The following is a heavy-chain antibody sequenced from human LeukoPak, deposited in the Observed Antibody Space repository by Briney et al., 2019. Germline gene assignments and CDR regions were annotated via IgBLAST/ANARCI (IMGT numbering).Heavy chain of an antibody. V-gene: IGHV3-23*01. J-gene: IGHJ4*02. CDR3: AKDGPRGYCTNGVCYLFDY. D-gene: IGHD2-8*01. CDR2: ISGSGGST. Sequence: QPGGSLRLSCAASGFTFSSYAMSWVRQAPGKGLEWVSAISGSGGSTYYADSVKGRFTISRDNSKNTLYLQMSSLRAEDTAVYYCAKDGPRGYCTNGVCYLFDYWGQGTLVTVSS. CDR1: GFTFSSYA.